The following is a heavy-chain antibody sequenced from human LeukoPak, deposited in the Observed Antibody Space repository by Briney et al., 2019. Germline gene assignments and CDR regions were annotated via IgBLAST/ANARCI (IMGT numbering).Heavy chain of an antibody. CDR1: DDSFSSHY. CDR3: ARDLVTVTKGFDT. V-gene: IGHV4-59*11. D-gene: IGHD4-17*01. Sequence: SETLSLTCAVSDDSFSSHYWTWIRQPPGKGLEWIGYISYIGSTNYNPSLKSRVTISIDTSKNQFSLKLSSVTAADTAVYYCARDLVTVTKGFDTWGQGTMVSVSS. CDR2: ISYIGST. J-gene: IGHJ3*02.